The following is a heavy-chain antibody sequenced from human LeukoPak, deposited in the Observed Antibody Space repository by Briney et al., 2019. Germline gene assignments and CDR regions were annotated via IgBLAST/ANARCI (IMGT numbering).Heavy chain of an antibody. CDR2: FDPEDGET. Sequence: ASVKVSCKVSGYTLTELSMQWVRQAPGKGLEWMGGFDPEDGETIYAQNFQGRVTLTEDKSTDTVYMELNSLTSEDTAVYYCARMGIAVAGTPYWGQGTLVTVSS. CDR3: ARMGIAVAGTPY. CDR1: GYTLTELS. V-gene: IGHV1-24*01. J-gene: IGHJ4*02. D-gene: IGHD6-19*01.